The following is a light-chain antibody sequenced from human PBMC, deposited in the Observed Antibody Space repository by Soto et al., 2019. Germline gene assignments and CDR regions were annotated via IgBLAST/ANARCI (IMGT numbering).Light chain of an antibody. V-gene: IGKV3-20*01. CDR1: QSVSSRN. Sequence: EIVLTQSPGTVSLSPGERATLSCRASQSVSSRNLAWYRQKPGQAPSLLIFGASNRATGIPDRFSGSGSGSDFTLTISILEPEDCAVYNCLRYGDSPPAYTFGQGTKPEIK. CDR2: GAS. J-gene: IGKJ2*01. CDR3: LRYGDSPPAYT.